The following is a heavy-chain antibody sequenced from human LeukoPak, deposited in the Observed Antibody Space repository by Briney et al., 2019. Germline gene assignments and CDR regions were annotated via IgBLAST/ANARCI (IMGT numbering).Heavy chain of an antibody. CDR3: AREDYFSGSYYFYFDY. CDR2: ISYDGSNK. J-gene: IGHJ4*02. CDR1: GFTFSTYG. Sequence: PGGSLRLSCAASGFTFSTYGMHWVRQAPGKGLEWVAVISYDGSNKYYADSVKGRFTISRDNSKNTLYLQMNSLRGEDTAVYYCAREDYFSGSYYFYFDYWGQGTLVTVSS. D-gene: IGHD1-26*01. V-gene: IGHV3-30*03.